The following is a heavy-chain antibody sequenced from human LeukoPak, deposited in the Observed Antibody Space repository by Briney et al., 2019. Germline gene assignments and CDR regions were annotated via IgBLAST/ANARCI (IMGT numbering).Heavy chain of an antibody. Sequence: SETLSLTCTVSGGSISSYYWSWIRQPPGKGLEWIGYIYTSGSTNYNPSLKSRVTISVDTSKNQFSLKLSSVTAADTAVYYCARHAARSAATHNYYMDVWGKGTTVTVSS. J-gene: IGHJ6*03. CDR1: GGSISSYY. CDR2: IYTSGST. D-gene: IGHD6-25*01. CDR3: ARHAARSAATHNYYMDV. V-gene: IGHV4-4*09.